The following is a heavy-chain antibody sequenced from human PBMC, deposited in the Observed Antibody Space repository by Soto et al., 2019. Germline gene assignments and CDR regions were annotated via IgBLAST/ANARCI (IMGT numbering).Heavy chain of an antibody. CDR2: IYYSGST. D-gene: IGHD3-10*01. CDR1: GGSISSGCYY. J-gene: IGHJ6*02. V-gene: IGHV4-31*03. Sequence: PSETLSLTCTVSGGSISSGCYYWSWIRQHPGKGLEWIGYIYYSGSTYYNPSLKSRVTISVDTSKNQFSLKLSSVTAADTAVYYCAREGRLLWHNNYYYYGMDVWGQGTTVTVSS. CDR3: AREGRLLWHNNYYYYGMDV.